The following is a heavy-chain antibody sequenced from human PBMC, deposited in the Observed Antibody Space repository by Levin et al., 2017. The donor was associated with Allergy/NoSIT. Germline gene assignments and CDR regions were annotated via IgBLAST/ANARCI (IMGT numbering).Heavy chain of an antibody. V-gene: IGHV4-59*01. J-gene: IGHJ4*02. CDR3: ARVVTLLRGDTYFDY. CDR1: GGSISSYY. CDR2: IYYSGST. Sequence: GSLRLSCTVSGGSISSYYWSWIRQPPGKGLEWIGYIYYSGSTNYNPSLKSRVTISVDTSKNQFSLKLSSVTAADTAVYYCARVVTLLRGDTYFDYWGQGTLVTVSS. D-gene: IGHD5-18*01.